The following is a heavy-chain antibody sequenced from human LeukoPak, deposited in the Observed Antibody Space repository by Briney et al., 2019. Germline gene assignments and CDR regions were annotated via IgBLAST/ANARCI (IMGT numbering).Heavy chain of an antibody. J-gene: IGHJ4*02. V-gene: IGHV3-30*18. CDR2: ISYDGSNK. CDR3: AKMEDSSGYEPDCLDY. Sequence: GGSLRLSCAASGFTFSSYGMHWVRQAPGKGLEWVAVISYDGSNKYYADSVKGRFTISRDNSKNTLYLQMNSLRAEDTAVYYCAKMEDSSGYEPDCLDYWGQGTLVTVSS. D-gene: IGHD3-22*01. CDR1: GFTFSSYG.